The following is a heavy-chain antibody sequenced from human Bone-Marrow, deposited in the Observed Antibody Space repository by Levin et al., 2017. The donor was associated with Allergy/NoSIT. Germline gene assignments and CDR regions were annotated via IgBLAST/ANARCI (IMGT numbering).Heavy chain of an antibody. D-gene: IGHD6-13*01. CDR2: IPHDGANT. V-gene: IGHV3-30-3*01. Sequence: PGGSLRLSCAASGFTFSNFAMHWVRQAPGKGLEWVAAIPHDGANTYYTDSVRGRFTISRDNSKNTLFVQMTSLSVEDTAVYYCARGDGQAVGKGYFESWGQGTLVTVSS. J-gene: IGHJ5*01. CDR3: ARGDGQAVGKGYFES. CDR1: GFTFSNFA.